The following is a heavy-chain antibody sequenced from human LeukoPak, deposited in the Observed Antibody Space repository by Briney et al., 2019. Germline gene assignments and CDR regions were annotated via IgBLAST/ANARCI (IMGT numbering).Heavy chain of an antibody. V-gene: IGHV3-48*01. CDR1: GFTFSSYS. CDR2: ITTSGGAK. CDR3: ARAQNYYDSSGVSYFDY. Sequence: GGSLRLSCAASGFTFSSYSMNWVRQAPGKGLEWISYITTSGGAKNYADSVKGRFTISRENAKNSLYLQMNSLRAEDTAVYYCARAQNYYDSSGVSYFDYWGQGTLVTVSS. D-gene: IGHD3-22*01. J-gene: IGHJ4*02.